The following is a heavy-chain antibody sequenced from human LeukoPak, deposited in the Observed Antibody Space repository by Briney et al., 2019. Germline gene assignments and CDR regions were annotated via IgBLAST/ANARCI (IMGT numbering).Heavy chain of an antibody. J-gene: IGHJ4*02. V-gene: IGHV3-33*06. CDR3: AKASGSGSFDY. D-gene: IGHD3-10*01. CDR2: IWYDGSNK. Sequence: GGSLRLSCAASGFTFSSYGMHWVRQAPGKGLEWVAVIWYDGSNKYYADSVKGRFTISRDNSKNTLYLQMNSLRAEDTAVYYCAKASGSGSFDYWGQGTLVTVSS. CDR1: GFTFSSYG.